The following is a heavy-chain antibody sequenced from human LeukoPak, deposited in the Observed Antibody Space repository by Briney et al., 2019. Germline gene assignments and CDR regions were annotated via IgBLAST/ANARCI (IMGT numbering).Heavy chain of an antibody. CDR1: GFTFSDYY. D-gene: IGHD6-19*01. V-gene: IGHV3-11*01. CDR3: ARVIAVAGIHFDY. Sequence: GGSLRLSCAASGFTFSDYYMSWNRQAPGKGLEWVSYISSSGSTVYYADSVKGRFTISRDNAKNSLFLQMNSLRAEDTAVYYCARVIAVAGIHFDYWGQGTLVTVSS. CDR2: ISSSGSTV. J-gene: IGHJ4*02.